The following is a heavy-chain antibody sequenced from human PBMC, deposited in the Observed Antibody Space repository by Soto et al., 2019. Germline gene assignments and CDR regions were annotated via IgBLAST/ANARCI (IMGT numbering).Heavy chain of an antibody. V-gene: IGHV1-46*01. CDR2: INPSGGST. D-gene: IGHD1-26*01. J-gene: IGHJ6*02. Sequence: ASVKVSCKASGYTFTSYYMHWVRPAPGQGLEWMGIINPSGGSTSYAQKFQGRVTMTRDTSTSTVYMELSSLRSEDTAVYYCARDLIVGATTDYYYYGMDVWGQGTTVTVSS. CDR1: GYTFTSYY. CDR3: ARDLIVGATTDYYYYGMDV.